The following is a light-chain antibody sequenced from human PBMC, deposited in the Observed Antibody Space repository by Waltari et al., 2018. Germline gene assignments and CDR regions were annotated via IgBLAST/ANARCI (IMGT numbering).Light chain of an antibody. Sequence: EIVLTQSPGPLSLSPGERATLPCRASQSVSSSYLAWYQQKPGQAPRLLIYGASSRATGIPDRFSGSGSGTDFTLTISRLEPEDFAVYYCQQYGSSPTWTFGQGTKVEIK. V-gene: IGKV3-20*01. CDR3: QQYGSSPTWT. CDR2: GAS. CDR1: QSVSSSY. J-gene: IGKJ1*01.